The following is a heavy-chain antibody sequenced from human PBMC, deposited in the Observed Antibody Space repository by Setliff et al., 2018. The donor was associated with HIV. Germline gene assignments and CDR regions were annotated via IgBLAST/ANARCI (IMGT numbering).Heavy chain of an antibody. Sequence: SETLSLTCTVSGGSISSGAYYWSWIRQHPGKGLEWIGYIYYSGSTYYIPSLKSRVTISVDTSKNQFSLKLSSVTAADTAVYYCASPSDQTAGGFDIWGQGTMVTVSS. D-gene: IGHD2-15*01. CDR3: ASPSDQTAGGFDI. V-gene: IGHV4-31*03. J-gene: IGHJ3*02. CDR1: GGSISSGAYY. CDR2: IYYSGST.